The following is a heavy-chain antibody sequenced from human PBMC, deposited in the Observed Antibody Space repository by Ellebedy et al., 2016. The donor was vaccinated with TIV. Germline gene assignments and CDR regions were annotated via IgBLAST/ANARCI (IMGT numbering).Heavy chain of an antibody. CDR2: IDPSDSYT. Sequence: GESLKISCKGSGYTFTRYWISWVRQMPGTGLDWMGRIDPSDSYTNYRPSSQGHVTMSVDKSTNTAFLQWDSLTASDTAVYYCARHLSMTMTTMRQDALDIWGQGTVVTVSS. CDR1: GYTFTRYW. J-gene: IGHJ3*02. CDR3: ARHLSMTMTTMRQDALDI. V-gene: IGHV5-10-1*01. D-gene: IGHD2/OR15-2a*01.